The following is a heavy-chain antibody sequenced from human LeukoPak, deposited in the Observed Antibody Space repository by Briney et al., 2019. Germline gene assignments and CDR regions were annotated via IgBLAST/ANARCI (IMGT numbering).Heavy chain of an antibody. CDR3: AKDGIDWGSYSDN. D-gene: IGHD7-27*01. Sequence: GGSLRLSCAASGFTFSSYTMNWVRQAPGMGLEWVSAFSAGGGGTYYADSVKGRFIISRDNSKSTLYLQMNSLRVEDTAVYYCAKDGIDWGSYSDNWGQGTLVTVSS. V-gene: IGHV3-23*01. CDR1: GFTFSSYT. CDR2: FSAGGGGT. J-gene: IGHJ4*02.